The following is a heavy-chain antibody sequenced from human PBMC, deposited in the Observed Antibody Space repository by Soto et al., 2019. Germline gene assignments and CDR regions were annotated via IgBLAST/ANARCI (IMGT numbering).Heavy chain of an antibody. D-gene: IGHD4-17*01. V-gene: IGHV3-23*04. J-gene: IGHJ2*01. Sequence: ELQLVESGGGLVQPGGSLRLSCAASGFNFRKFAMSWVRQAPGKGLEWVSGMSERSGPPLYADSVKGRFTISRDNSKSTLYLEMNNLRPDDTAVYYCAKDQDNTDYYWIFDLWGRGTPVTVSS. CDR2: MSERSGPP. CDR1: GFNFRKFA. CDR3: AKDQDNTDYYWIFDL.